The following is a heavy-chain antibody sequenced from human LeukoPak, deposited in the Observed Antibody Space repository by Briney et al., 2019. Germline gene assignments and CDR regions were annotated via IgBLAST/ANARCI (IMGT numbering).Heavy chain of an antibody. CDR3: ARLVGYYYYMDV. D-gene: IGHD1-26*01. J-gene: IGHJ6*03. Sequence: SETLSLTCTVSGGSISSYYWSWIRQPPGQGLEWIGYIYTSGSTNYNPSLKSRVTISVDTSKNQFSLKLSSVTAADTAVYYCARLVGYYYYMDVWGKGTTVTVSS. CDR2: IYTSGST. V-gene: IGHV4-4*09. CDR1: GGSISSYY.